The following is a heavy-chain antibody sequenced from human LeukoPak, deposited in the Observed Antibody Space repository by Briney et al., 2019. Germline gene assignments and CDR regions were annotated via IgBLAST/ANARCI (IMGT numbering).Heavy chain of an antibody. CDR1: GFTFSSYA. J-gene: IGHJ6*03. CDR3: ATMGASDYYYYYMDV. V-gene: IGHV3-23*01. Sequence: PGGSLGLSCAASGFTFSSYAMSWVRQAPGKGLEWVSTISGGGGSTYYADSVKGRFTISRDNSKNTLYLQMNSLRAEDTAVYYCATMGASDYYYYYMDVWGKGTTVTVSS. CDR2: ISGGGGST. D-gene: IGHD4/OR15-4a*01.